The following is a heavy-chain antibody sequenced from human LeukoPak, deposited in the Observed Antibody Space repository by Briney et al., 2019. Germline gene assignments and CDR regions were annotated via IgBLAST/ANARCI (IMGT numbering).Heavy chain of an antibody. Sequence: GESLKISCKGSGYSFTSYWIGWVRQMPGKGLEWMGIIYPGDSDTRYSPSFQGQVTISADKSISTAYLQRSSLKASDTAMYYCARPGQLGEYTPYHFDYWGQGILVTVSS. CDR2: IYPGDSDT. D-gene: IGHD3-16*01. V-gene: IGHV5-51*01. CDR1: GYSFTSYW. CDR3: ARPGQLGEYTPYHFDY. J-gene: IGHJ4*02.